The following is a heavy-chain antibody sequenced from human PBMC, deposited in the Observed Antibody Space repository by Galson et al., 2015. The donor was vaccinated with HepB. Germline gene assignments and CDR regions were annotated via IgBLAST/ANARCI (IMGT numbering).Heavy chain of an antibody. Sequence: SGAEVKKPGESLKISCKGSGYSFTSYWIGWVRQMPGKGLEWMGIIYPGDSDTRYSPSFQGQVTISADKSISTAYLQWSSLKASDTAMYYCARRTDCGGDCYSHWYFDLWGRGTLVTVSS. D-gene: IGHD2-21*02. V-gene: IGHV5-51*01. CDR3: ARRTDCGGDCYSHWYFDL. J-gene: IGHJ2*01. CDR2: IYPGDSDT. CDR1: GYSFTSYW.